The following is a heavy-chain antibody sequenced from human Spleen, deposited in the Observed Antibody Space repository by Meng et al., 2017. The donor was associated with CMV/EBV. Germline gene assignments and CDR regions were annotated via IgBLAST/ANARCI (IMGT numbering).Heavy chain of an antibody. Sequence: TFSSYSMTWVRQAPGKGLEWVSFISGSSSFISYADSVKGRFTISRDNAESSLYLQMNSLRAEDTAVYYCARDRAWANYYGSGSSYPSWGQGTLVTVSS. CDR2: ISGSSSFI. V-gene: IGHV3-21*01. D-gene: IGHD3-10*01. J-gene: IGHJ4*02. CDR3: ARDRAWANYYGSGSSYPS. CDR1: TFSSYS.